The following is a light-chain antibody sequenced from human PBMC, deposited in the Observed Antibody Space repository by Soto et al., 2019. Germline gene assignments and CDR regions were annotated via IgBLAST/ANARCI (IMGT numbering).Light chain of an antibody. Sequence: QSVLTQPPSVSGAPGQRVTISCTGSSSNIGAGYDVHWYQQLPGTAPKLLIYGNSNRPSGVPDRFSGSKSGTSASLAITGLQAEDEADYYCQSYDSSLSGNWVFGGVTKLTVL. V-gene: IGLV1-40*01. J-gene: IGLJ3*02. CDR1: SSNIGAGYD. CDR3: QSYDSSLSGNWV. CDR2: GNS.